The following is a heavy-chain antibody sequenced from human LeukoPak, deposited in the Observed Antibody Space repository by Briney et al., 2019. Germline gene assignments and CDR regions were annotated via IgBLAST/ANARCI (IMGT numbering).Heavy chain of an antibody. CDR2: IKSKTDGGTT. CDR1: GFTFSNAW. Sequence: GGSLRLSCAASGFTFSNAWMSWVRQAPGKGLDWFGRIKSKTDGGTTDYAAPVKGRFTISRDDSKNTLYLKMNSLNTEDTAVYYCTTDGYCSSTSCYTDYWGQGNLVTVSS. J-gene: IGHJ4*02. D-gene: IGHD2-2*02. CDR3: TTDGYCSSTSCYTDY. V-gene: IGHV3-15*01.